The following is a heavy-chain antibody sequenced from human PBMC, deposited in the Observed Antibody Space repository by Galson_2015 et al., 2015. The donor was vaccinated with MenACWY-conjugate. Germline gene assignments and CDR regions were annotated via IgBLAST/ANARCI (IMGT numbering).Heavy chain of an antibody. J-gene: IGHJ4*02. CDR2: ITSGSDYI. D-gene: IGHD2/OR15-2a*01. Sequence: SLRLSCAASGFTFNIYTMNWVRQAPGEGLEWVSSITSGSDYIYYADSVKGRFTVSRDNAENSLYLQMNSLRPEDTAVYYCAREDLAWAFGLDYWGQGTLVTVSS. V-gene: IGHV3-21*01. CDR3: AREDLAWAFGLDY. CDR1: GFTFNIYT.